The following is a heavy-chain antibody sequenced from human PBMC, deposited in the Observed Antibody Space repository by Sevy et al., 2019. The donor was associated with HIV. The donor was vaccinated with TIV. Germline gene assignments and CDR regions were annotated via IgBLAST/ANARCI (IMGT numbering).Heavy chain of an antibody. CDR3: ARDSTPGITLFDY. CDR1: GFTFSTYG. CDR2: IWFDESKK. Sequence: GGSLRLSCAASGFTFSTYGMHWIRQAPGKGLEWVAVIWFDESKKYYGESVKGRFTISRDNSKNTLYLQMNSLRAEETAVYYCARDSTPGITLFDYWGQGSLVTVSS. J-gene: IGHJ4*02. D-gene: IGHD1-20*01. V-gene: IGHV3-33*01.